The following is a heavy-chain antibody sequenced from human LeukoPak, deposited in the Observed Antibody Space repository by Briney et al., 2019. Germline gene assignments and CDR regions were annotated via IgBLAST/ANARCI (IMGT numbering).Heavy chain of an antibody. J-gene: IGHJ4*02. CDR3: ATISGTWYVAY. CDR1: GYSISSGYY. D-gene: IGHD6-13*01. CDR2: IYHSGST. Sequence: SETLSLTCADSGYSISSGYYWGWIRQPPGKGLECIGNIYHSGSTYYNPSLKSRVTISVDTSKNQFSLNLSSVTAADTALYYCATISGTWYVAYWGQGTLVTVSS. V-gene: IGHV4-38-2*01.